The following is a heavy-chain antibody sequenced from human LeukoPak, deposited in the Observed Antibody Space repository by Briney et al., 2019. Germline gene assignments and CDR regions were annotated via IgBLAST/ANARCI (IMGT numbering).Heavy chain of an antibody. D-gene: IGHD5-18*01. V-gene: IGHV3-23*01. CDR3: GKTTVGYSSGQKPAWPVDF. J-gene: IGHJ4*02. CDR2: IFGSGGSP. CDR1: GFTFGSHA. Sequence: GGSLSLSCEASGFTFGSHAMYWVRQAPGKGLEWVAGIFGSGGSPHYADSVKGRFTISRDNPQNTVYLQINSLRDDDTAVYYCGKTTVGYSSGQKPAWPVDFWGQGTLVTVSS.